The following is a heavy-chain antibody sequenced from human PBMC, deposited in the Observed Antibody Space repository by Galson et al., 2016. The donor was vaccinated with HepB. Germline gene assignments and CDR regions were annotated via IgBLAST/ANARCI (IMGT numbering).Heavy chain of an antibody. CDR1: GYSFTRYW. CDR3: ARPYDVHIDGAFDG. J-gene: IGHJ3*01. V-gene: IGHV5-10-1*01. D-gene: IGHD2-8*01. CDR2: IDPSDSYT. Sequence: QSGAEVKKPGESLRISCQGSGYSFTRYWINWVRQLPGKGLEWQGRIDPSDSYTTYSPSFPGPVTRSAEKSISAAYLPWSSLKALDTAIYYCARPYDVHIDGAFDGWGQGTMVTVSS.